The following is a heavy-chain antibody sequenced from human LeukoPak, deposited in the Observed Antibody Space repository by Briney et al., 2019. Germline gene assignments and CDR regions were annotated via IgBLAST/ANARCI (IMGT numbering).Heavy chain of an antibody. J-gene: IGHJ4*02. CDR2: ILSTSAT. Sequence: GGSLRLSCAASGFTFSTYAMTWVRQAPGKGLEWLSYILSTSATFYADSVKGRFTISRDNAENSVYLHMNSLRAEDTGVYYCVRHGQFDYWGQGTLVTVSS. CDR1: GFTFSTYA. CDR3: VRHGQFDY. V-gene: IGHV3-69-1*02.